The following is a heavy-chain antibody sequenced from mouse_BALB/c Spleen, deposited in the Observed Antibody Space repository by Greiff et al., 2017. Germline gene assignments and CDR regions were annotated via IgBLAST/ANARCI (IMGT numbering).Heavy chain of an antibody. CDR3: AREGDYGSSYTYAMDY. J-gene: IGHJ4*01. CDR2: INPGSGGT. CDR1: GYAFTNYL. D-gene: IGHD1-1*01. Sequence: QVQLQQSGAELVRPGTSVKVSCKASGYAFTNYLIEWVKQRPGQGLEWIGVINPGSGGTNYNEKFKGKATLTADKSSSTAYMQLSSLTSDDSAVYFCAREGDYGSSYTYAMDYWGQGTSVTVSS. V-gene: IGHV1-54*01.